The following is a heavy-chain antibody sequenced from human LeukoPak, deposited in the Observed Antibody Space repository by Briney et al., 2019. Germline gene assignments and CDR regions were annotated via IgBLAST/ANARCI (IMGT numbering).Heavy chain of an antibody. J-gene: IGHJ4*02. CDR1: GGTFSSYA. D-gene: IGHD3-22*01. CDR3: ARNYPYDSSGYYPY. V-gene: IGHV1-69*13. Sequence: SVKVSCKASGGTFSSYAIYWVRQAPGQGPEWMGGLNPMFGKANYAQKFQGRVTITADESASTTYMELSSLRYEDTAVYYCARNYPYDSSGYYPYWGQGTLVTVSS. CDR2: LNPMFGKA.